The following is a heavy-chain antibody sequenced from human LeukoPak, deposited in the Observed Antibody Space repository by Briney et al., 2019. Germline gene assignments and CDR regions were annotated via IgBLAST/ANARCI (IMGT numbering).Heavy chain of an antibody. D-gene: IGHD3-22*01. V-gene: IGHV1-3*01. CDR2: ISAGNGNT. CDR1: GYTFTSYA. J-gene: IGHJ3*02. Sequence: GASVKVSCKASGYTFTSYAMHWVRQAPGQRLEWMAWISAGNGNTKYSQTVQGRVTITRDTSASTAYMELSSLRSEDTAVYYCASTVDRSYAFDIWGQGTMVTVSS. CDR3: ASTVDRSYAFDI.